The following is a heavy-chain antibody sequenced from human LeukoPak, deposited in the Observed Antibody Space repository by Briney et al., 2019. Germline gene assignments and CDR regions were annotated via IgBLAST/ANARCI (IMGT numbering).Heavy chain of an antibody. CDR2: ITSSSNYI. V-gene: IGHV3-21*04. J-gene: IGHJ6*02. D-gene: IGHD5/OR15-5a*01. CDR1: GFSLSTYS. Sequence: GGSLRLSCAASGFSLSTYSMNWVRQAPGKGLEWVSSITSSSNYIYYADSVKGRFIISRDNAKSSLFLQMNSLRAEGTAVYFCARDLYEYSYYYGMDVWGQGTTVTVSS. CDR3: ARDLYEYSYYYGMDV.